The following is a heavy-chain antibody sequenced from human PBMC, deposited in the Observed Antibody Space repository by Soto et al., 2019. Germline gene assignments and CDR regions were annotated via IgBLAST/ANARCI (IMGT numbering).Heavy chain of an antibody. CDR2: ISNNASNT. CDR3: AKVDPPYYYYGMDV. V-gene: IGHV3-64D*06. CDR1: GFTFSKFT. Sequence: SCSASGFTFSKFTIHWVRQAPGKGLEFVSAISNNASNTYYADSVKGRFTISRDNSKNTLYLQMSSLGVDDTAVYYCAKVDPPYYYYGMDVWGQGTTVTSP. J-gene: IGHJ6*02.